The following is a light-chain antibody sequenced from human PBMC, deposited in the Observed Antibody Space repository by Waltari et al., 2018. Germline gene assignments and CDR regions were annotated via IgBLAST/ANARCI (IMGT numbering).Light chain of an antibody. V-gene: IGKV1-17*03. CDR1: QDIGNY. Sequence: DIQMTQSPSVMSASVGDRVAITCRASQDIGNYLAWFQQKPGTVPKRLIYAVSSLESGVPSRFSGSDSGTEFTLTINRLQPEDLATYFCLQHYTYPPTFGQGTRLEI. CDR2: AVS. J-gene: IGKJ5*01. CDR3: LQHYTYPPT.